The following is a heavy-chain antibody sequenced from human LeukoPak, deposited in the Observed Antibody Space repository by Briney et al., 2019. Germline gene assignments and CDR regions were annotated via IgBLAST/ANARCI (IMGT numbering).Heavy chain of an antibody. Sequence: GGSLRLSCAASGFTFSSYAMSWVRQAPGKGLEWVSAISGSGGSTYYADSVKGRFTISRDNSKNTLYLQMNSLRAEDTAVYYCAKARGLSYYYGMDVWGQGTTVTVSS. CDR1: GFTFSSYA. D-gene: IGHD3-16*01. V-gene: IGHV3-23*01. CDR3: AKARGLSYYYGMDV. CDR2: ISGSGGST. J-gene: IGHJ6*02.